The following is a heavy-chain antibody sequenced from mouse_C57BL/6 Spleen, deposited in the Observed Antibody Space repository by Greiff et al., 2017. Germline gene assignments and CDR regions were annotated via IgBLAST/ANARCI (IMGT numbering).Heavy chain of an antibody. V-gene: IGHV1-39*01. D-gene: IGHD1-1*01. CDR1: GYSFTDYN. Sequence: VQLKQSGLELVKPGASVKISCKASGYSFTDYNMNWVKQSNGKSLEWIGVINPNYGTTSYNQKFKGKATLTVDQSSSTAYMQLNSLTSENSAVYYCAKVYGGAMDYWGQGTSVTVSS. CDR3: AKVYGGAMDY. J-gene: IGHJ4*01. CDR2: INPNYGTT.